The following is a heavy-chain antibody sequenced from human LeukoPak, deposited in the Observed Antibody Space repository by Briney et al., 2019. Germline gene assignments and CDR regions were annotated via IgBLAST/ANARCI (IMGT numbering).Heavy chain of an antibody. CDR3: AIPPGYCGNDCSFDH. CDR2: IYPGDYET. J-gene: IGHJ4*02. CDR1: GYSFSNYW. D-gene: IGHD2-21*02. Sequence: GQSLKISCEGSGYSFSNYWIRWVRQMPGKGLGWMGIIYPGDYETRYSPSFQGLVTISVDKSISTAYLQWSSLKASDTAMYYCAIPPGYCGNDCSFDHWGQGTLVTVSS. V-gene: IGHV5-51*01.